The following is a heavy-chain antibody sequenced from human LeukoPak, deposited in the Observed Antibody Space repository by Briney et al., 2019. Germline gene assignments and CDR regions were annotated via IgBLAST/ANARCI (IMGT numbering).Heavy chain of an antibody. D-gene: IGHD3-3*01. Sequence: PGGSLRLSCAASGFTFSSYGMHWVRQAPGKGLEWVAVIWYDGSNKYYADSVKGRFTISRDNSKNTLDLQMDSLRAEDTAVYYCARDLYYAGFDIWGQGTMVTVFS. V-gene: IGHV3-33*01. J-gene: IGHJ3*02. CDR1: GFTFSSYG. CDR2: IWYDGSNK. CDR3: ARDLYYAGFDI.